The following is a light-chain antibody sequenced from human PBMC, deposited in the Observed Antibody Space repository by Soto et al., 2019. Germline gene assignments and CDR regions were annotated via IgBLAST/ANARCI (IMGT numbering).Light chain of an antibody. V-gene: IGLV2-14*01. CDR1: SGDIGSYNR. Sequence: QSVLTQPASVSGSPGQSITISCTGTSGDIGSYNRVSWYQQHPGKDPKLIIYEVTDRPSGVSNRFSGSKSGNTASLTISGIDAEDEAEYYCRSYPNINTRDLFFGTGKKVTVL. J-gene: IGLJ1*01. CDR3: RSYPNINTRDLF. CDR2: EVT.